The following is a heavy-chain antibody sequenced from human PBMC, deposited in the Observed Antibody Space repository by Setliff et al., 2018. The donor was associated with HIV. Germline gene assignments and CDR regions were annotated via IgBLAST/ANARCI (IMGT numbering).Heavy chain of an antibody. CDR3: ARLGSGWNWVTRIDY. CDR2: IYYTGNT. J-gene: IGHJ4*02. Sequence: SETLSLTCNVSGASLSGSGFYWGWLRQPPGKGLQWIGSIYYTGNTYYNLSLTSRVTISLDTSKNLFFLTVRSVTAADTGIYYCARLGSGWNWVTRIDYWGRGTLVTVSS. CDR1: GASLSGSGFY. V-gene: IGHV4-39*02. D-gene: IGHD6-19*01.